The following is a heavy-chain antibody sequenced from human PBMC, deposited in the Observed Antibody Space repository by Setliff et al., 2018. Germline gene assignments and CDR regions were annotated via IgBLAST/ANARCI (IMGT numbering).Heavy chain of an antibody. CDR3: AREQWLDPPGYYYMDV. J-gene: IGHJ6*03. CDR2: IYIGGSA. Sequence: SETLSLTCTVSGGSISSYYWSWIRQPAGKGLGWIGHIYIGGSANYNPSLKSRVTMSIDTSKNQFSLKLNSVTAADMAVYYCAREQWLDPPGYYYMDVWAKGTTVTV. CDR1: GGSISSYY. V-gene: IGHV4-4*07. D-gene: IGHD6-19*01.